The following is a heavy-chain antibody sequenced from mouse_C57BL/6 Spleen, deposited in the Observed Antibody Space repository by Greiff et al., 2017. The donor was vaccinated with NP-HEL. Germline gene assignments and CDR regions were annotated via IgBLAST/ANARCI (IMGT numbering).Heavy chain of an antibody. Sequence: VQLKESGPGLVKPSQSLSLTCTVTGYSITSGYGWNWIRQFPGNKLEWMGYISYSGSTNYNPSLKSRISITRDTSKNQFFMQLNSVTTEDTDTYYLARTARIKYWGQGTTLTVSS. V-gene: IGHV3-2*02. CDR3: ARTARIKY. CDR2: ISYSGST. J-gene: IGHJ2*01. D-gene: IGHD1-2*01. CDR1: GYSITSGYG.